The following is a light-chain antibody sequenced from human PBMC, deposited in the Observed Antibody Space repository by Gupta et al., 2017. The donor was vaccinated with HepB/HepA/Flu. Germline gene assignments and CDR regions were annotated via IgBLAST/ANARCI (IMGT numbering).Light chain of an antibody. J-gene: IGKJ1*01. V-gene: IGKV1-39*01. CDR3: QQSYRCPRT. CDR2: AAS. Sequence: LPMTQSPSSLSASVGDRVTITCRASQSSSNYLNWYQQKPGKAPKLLIYAASSLHSGVPARFSGSGSGTDFTRTISSLQPEDCATYYCQQSYRCPRTFGQGTKVAIK. CDR1: QSSSNY.